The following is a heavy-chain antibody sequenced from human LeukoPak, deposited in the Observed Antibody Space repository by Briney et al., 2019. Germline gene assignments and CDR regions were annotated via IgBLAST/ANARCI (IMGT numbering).Heavy chain of an antibody. CDR2: IYYSGSS. Sequence: SETLSLTCTVSGGSISGYYWSWIRQPPGKGLEWLGYIYYSGSSNYNPSLKSRVTMSADTSKNQFSLKLSSVTAADTAVYYCARDKGIVGATRGAFDIWGQGTMVTVSS. CDR3: ARDKGIVGATRGAFDI. V-gene: IGHV4-59*01. D-gene: IGHD1-26*01. J-gene: IGHJ3*02. CDR1: GGSISGYY.